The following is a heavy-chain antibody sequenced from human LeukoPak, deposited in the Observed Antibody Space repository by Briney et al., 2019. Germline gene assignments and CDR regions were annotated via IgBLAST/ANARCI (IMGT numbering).Heavy chain of an antibody. J-gene: IGHJ4*02. CDR3: ARSPIGLGFFDY. Sequence: GASVKVSCKASGYTFTGYYMHWVRQAPGQGLEWMGWINPNSGDTDYAQEFQGRVTMTRDTSISTAYMELTTLRSDDTAVYYCARSPIGLGFFDYWGQGTLVTVSS. CDR1: GYTFTGYY. V-gene: IGHV1-2*02. D-gene: IGHD1-26*01. CDR2: INPNSGDT.